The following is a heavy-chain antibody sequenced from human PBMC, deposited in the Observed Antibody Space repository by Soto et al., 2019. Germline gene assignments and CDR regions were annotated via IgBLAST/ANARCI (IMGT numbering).Heavy chain of an antibody. CDR2: IYYSGST. CDR1: GGSISSGGYY. Sequence: QVQLQESGPGLVKPSQTLSLTCTVSGGSISSGGYYWSWIRQHPGKGLEWIGYIYYSGSTYYNPSLKSRVTISVDTSKNPFSLKLSSVTAADTDVYYCARSPKMTHFASDYYSSGLDYWGQGTLVTVSS. CDR3: ARSPKMTHFASDYYSSGLDY. D-gene: IGHD2-21*02. V-gene: IGHV4-31*03. J-gene: IGHJ4*02.